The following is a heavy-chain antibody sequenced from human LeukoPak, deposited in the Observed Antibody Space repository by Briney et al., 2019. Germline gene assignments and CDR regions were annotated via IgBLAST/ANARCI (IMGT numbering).Heavy chain of an antibody. CDR2: IYTSGST. Sequence: SETLSLTCTVSGGSISSGSYYWSWVRQPAGKGVEWIVRIYTSGSTNSHPSLKSRVTISVDTSKNQFSLKLSSVTAADTAVYYCARRGGGPLDFWSGYFDYWGQGTLVTVSS. V-gene: IGHV4-61*02. D-gene: IGHD3-3*01. J-gene: IGHJ4*02. CDR3: ARRGGGPLDFWSGYFDY. CDR1: GGSISSGSYY.